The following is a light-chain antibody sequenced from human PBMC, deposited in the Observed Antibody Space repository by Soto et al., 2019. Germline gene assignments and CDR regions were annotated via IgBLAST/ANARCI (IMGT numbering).Light chain of an antibody. V-gene: IGKV3-20*01. CDR3: QQYVSSPMYT. CDR1: QSVSATY. J-gene: IGKJ2*01. Sequence: EIVLTQSPGTLSLSPGERATLSCRASQSVSATYLAWYQQKPGQAPRLLIYGASNRATGIPDRFTGSGSGTDFTLTISRLEPEDFAVYFCQQYVSSPMYTFGQGPKLEIQ. CDR2: GAS.